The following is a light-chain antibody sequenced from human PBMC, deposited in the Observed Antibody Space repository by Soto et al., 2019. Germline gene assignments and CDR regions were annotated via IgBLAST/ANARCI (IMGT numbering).Light chain of an antibody. J-gene: IGKJ5*01. CDR1: QSVSSY. CDR3: QQRSNWIT. CDR2: GAS. V-gene: IGKV3-11*01. Sequence: EIVLTQSPATLSLSPGERATLSCRASQSVSSYLAWYQQKPGQAPRLLTYGASYRATGIPARFSGSGSGTDFTLTISSLEPEDFAVYYCQQRSNWITFGQGTRLENK.